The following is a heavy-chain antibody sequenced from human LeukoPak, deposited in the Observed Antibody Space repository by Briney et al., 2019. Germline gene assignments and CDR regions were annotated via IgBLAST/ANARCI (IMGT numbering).Heavy chain of an antibody. CDR1: GDGLSVSSDV. V-gene: IGHV6-1*01. Sequence: SQTLSLTCAISGDGLSVSSDVWNWVRQFPSRGLEWLGRTYYKSKWRNDYAVSVKSRITISPDTSKNQFSLHLNSVTPEDTAVYYCARDADWGYDAYDIWGQGTMVTVSS. CDR3: ARDADWGYDAYDI. CDR2: TYYKSKWRN. D-gene: IGHD7-27*01. J-gene: IGHJ3*02.